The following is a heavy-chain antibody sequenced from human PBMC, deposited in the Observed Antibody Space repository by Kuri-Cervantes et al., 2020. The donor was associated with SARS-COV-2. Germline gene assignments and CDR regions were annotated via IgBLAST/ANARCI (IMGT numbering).Heavy chain of an antibody. CDR2: IYPGDSNT. CDR3: ARLTTLHHHSGNDFWTGYYLLGDV. Sequence: KVSCKHSGNSFTTYWIGWVRQMPGNGLELMGIIYPGDSNTKYSPSFQGHATMSSDKSLRTAYLQWSSLKASDTAMYYCARLTTLHHHSGNDFWTGYYLLGDVWGQGTQVTVSS. J-gene: IGHJ4*02. V-gene: IGHV5-51*01. D-gene: IGHD3/OR15-3a*01. CDR1: GNSFTTYW.